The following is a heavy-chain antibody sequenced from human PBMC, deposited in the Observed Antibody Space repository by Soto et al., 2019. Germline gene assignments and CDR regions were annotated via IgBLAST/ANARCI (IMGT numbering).Heavy chain of an antibody. Sequence: EVQVSESGGGLVQPGGSLRLSCATSGFTFSNYPMNWDRQAPGKGLEWVSGISAGGDRTYYADSVKGRFTIFRDNSKNSVSLRMNSLRVEDTAVYYCARRVWGQGTLVTVSS. CDR3: ARRV. CDR1: GFTFSNYP. J-gene: IGHJ4*02. V-gene: IGHV3-23*01. CDR2: ISAGGDRT.